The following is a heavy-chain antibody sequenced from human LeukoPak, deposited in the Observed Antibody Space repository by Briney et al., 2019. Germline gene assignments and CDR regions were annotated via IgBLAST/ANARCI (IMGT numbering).Heavy chain of an antibody. Sequence: ASVKVSCKVSGYTLTELSMHWERQAPGKGLEWMGGFDPEDGETIYAQKFQGRVTMTEDTSTDTAYMELSSLRSEDTAVYYCATPEMATITARFDYWGQGTLVTVSS. CDR1: GYTLTELS. D-gene: IGHD5-24*01. V-gene: IGHV1-24*01. J-gene: IGHJ4*02. CDR3: ATPEMATITARFDY. CDR2: FDPEDGET.